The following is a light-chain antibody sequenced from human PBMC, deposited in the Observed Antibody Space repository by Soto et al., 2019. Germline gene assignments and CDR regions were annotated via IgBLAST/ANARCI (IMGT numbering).Light chain of an antibody. CDR3: QQYNNYSPA. CDR1: QSISNW. CDR2: AAS. J-gene: IGKJ2*01. Sequence: DIQMTQSPSTLSASVGDRVTITCRASQSISNWLAWYQQKPGKAPKLLIYAASTLESGVPSTFSGSGSGTDFTLTISSLQPDDFATYYCQQYNNYSPAFGQGTKLEIK. V-gene: IGKV1-5*03.